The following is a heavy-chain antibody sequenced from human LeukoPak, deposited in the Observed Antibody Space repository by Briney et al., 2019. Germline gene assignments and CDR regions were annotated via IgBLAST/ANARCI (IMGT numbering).Heavy chain of an antibody. V-gene: IGHV4-34*01. CDR1: GGSFSGYY. Sequence: SETLSLTCAVYGGSFSGYYWSWIRQPPGKGLEWIGEIDHSGSTNYNPSLKSRVTISVDTSKNQFSLKLSSVTAADTAVYYCARGRSTVTDYWGQGTLVTVSS. D-gene: IGHD4-17*01. CDR2: IDHSGST. J-gene: IGHJ4*02. CDR3: ARGRSTVTDY.